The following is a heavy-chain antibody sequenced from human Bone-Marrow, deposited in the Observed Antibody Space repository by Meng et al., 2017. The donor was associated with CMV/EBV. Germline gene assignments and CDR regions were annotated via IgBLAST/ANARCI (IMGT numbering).Heavy chain of an antibody. CDR1: GYTFTNFY. Sequence: ASGYTFTNFYIHWVRQAPGQGLEWMGIINPSGDDGIYAQPFQGRLSMTTDTSTSTVYMELSSLRSEDTAVYYCAKVGIGGRKFDYWGQGTLVTVSS. CDR3: AKVGIGGRKFDY. D-gene: IGHD3-16*01. V-gene: IGHV1-46*01. J-gene: IGHJ4*02. CDR2: INPSGDDG.